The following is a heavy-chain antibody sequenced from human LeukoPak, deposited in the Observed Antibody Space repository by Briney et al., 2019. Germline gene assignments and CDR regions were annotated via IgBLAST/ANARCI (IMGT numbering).Heavy chain of an antibody. CDR2: MYPGDSDI. CDR1: GYRFTTYW. Sequence: GESLKISCQGLGYRFTTYWIGWVRQMPGNGLEWMGIMYPGDSDIRYSPSFQGQVTISADKSISTAYLQWSSLRASDTAMYYCARRGVADAYYGLDVWGQGTAVTVSS. J-gene: IGHJ6*02. V-gene: IGHV5-51*01. D-gene: IGHD3-16*01. CDR3: ARRGVADAYYGLDV.